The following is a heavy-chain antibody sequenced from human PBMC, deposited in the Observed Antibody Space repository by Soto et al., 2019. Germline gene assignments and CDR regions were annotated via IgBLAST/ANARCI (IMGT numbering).Heavy chain of an antibody. D-gene: IGHD2-2*01. Sequence: QVQVVQSGAEVREPGASVKISCKASGYTFTSYTVHWVRQAPGQGLEWMGKINPSSGTTTYAQRFQGRVTMTRDTSTDTAYMEFHSLRSEDTAVYYCARDPPPYSTRGPEAMDVWGRGTTVTVSS. V-gene: IGHV1-46*01. CDR2: INPSSGTT. J-gene: IGHJ6*02. CDR3: ARDPPPYSTRGPEAMDV. CDR1: GYTFTSYT.